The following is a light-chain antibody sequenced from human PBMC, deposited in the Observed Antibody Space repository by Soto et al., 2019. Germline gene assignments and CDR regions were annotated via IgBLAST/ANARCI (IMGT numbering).Light chain of an antibody. CDR1: QAVSSTY. V-gene: IGKV3-20*01. CDR2: GAS. J-gene: IGKJ1*01. CDR3: HQCGNSWWT. Sequence: EVVLTQSPNTLSLSPGESATLSYRASQAVSSTYLVWYQQKPGLAPRLLIYGASSRAPGISDRFSGSGSGTDFTLTISRLEPEDFAVYYCHQCGNSWWTFGEGTKVEIK.